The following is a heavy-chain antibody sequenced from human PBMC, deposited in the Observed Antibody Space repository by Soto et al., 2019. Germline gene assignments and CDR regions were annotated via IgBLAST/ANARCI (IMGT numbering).Heavy chain of an antibody. D-gene: IGHD3-22*01. Sequence: ASVKVSCKASGFTFTSSSVQWVRQARGQRLEWIGWIVVGSGNTNYAQKFQERVTITRDMSTSTAYMELSSLRSEDTAVYYCAARYYYDSSGYYYGYYFDYWGQGTLVTVSS. CDR3: AARYYYDSSGYYYGYYFDY. CDR1: GFTFTSSS. V-gene: IGHV1-58*01. J-gene: IGHJ4*02. CDR2: IVVGSGNT.